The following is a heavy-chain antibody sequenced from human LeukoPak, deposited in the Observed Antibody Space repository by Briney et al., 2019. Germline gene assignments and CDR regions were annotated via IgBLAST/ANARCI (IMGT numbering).Heavy chain of an antibody. D-gene: IGHD3-10*01. CDR3: ARSDYHNSGSHTVFDAFDI. V-gene: IGHV4-59*01. Sequence: SETLSLTCTVSGGSISRYYWSWIRRPPGKGLEWIGYIDNSGNTNYNPSLKSQVTISVDKSKNQFSLKLSFVTAADTAMYYCARSDYHNSGSHTVFDAFDIWGQGTRVTVSS. CDR1: GGSISRYY. CDR2: IDNSGNT. J-gene: IGHJ3*02.